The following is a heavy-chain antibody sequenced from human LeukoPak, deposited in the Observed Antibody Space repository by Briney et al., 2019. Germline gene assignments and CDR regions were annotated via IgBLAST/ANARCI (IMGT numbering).Heavy chain of an antibody. CDR2: IYTTGKT. Sequence: PSETLSLTCTVSGGSISSYYWSWVRQAPGEGLEWVSVIYTTGKTYYADSVKGRFSISRDNSKNTVYLQMNSLRAEDTAVYYCAKVSPTGRAFDCWGQGTLVTVSS. D-gene: IGHD1-1*01. CDR1: GGSISSYY. CDR3: AKVSPTGRAFDC. V-gene: IGHV3-53*01. J-gene: IGHJ4*02.